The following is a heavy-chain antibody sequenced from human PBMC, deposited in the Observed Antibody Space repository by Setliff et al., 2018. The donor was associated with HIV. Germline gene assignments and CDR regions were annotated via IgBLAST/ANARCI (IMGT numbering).Heavy chain of an antibody. CDR3: AGEIEPAARLPNVGGPPPPGYYHYMDV. V-gene: IGHV4-39*07. D-gene: IGHD2-8*01. J-gene: IGHJ6*03. CDR2: IYYSGRT. Sequence: NPSETLSLTCIVSRGSISSTSHYWGWVRQSPGRRLEWIGSIYYSGRTYYNPSLKSRVTMSVDTSTNQFSLDLTSVTAADTAVYFCAGEIEPAARLPNVGGPPPPGYYHYMDVWGKGTTVTVSS. CDR1: RGSISSTSHY.